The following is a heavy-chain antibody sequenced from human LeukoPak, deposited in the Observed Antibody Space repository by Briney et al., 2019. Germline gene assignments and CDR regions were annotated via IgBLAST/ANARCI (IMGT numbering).Heavy chain of an antibody. Sequence: GGSLRLSCTASGFTFGDYAMSWVRQAPGKGLEWVGFIRSKAYGGTTEYAASVKGRFTISRDDSKSIAYLQMNSLKTEDTAVYYCTRDPGAGVGGDGKNFDYWGQGTLVTVSS. CDR1: GFTFGDYA. CDR3: TRDPGAGVGGDGKNFDY. D-gene: IGHD3-10*01. CDR2: IRSKAYGGTT. V-gene: IGHV3-49*04. J-gene: IGHJ4*02.